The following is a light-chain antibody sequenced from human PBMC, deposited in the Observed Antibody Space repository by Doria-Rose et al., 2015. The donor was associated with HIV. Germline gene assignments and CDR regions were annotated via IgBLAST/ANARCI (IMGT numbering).Light chain of an antibody. V-gene: IGKV1-8*01. Sequence: AIRMTQSPSSLSASTGDRVTITCRASQDISNYLAWYQQKPGKAPKLLIYAASTLQSGVPSRLSGSGSGTDFTLTISYLQSEDFATYYCQQYYSYPPTFGQGTKVEVK. CDR3: QQYYSYPPT. CDR1: QDISNY. J-gene: IGKJ1*01. CDR2: AAS.